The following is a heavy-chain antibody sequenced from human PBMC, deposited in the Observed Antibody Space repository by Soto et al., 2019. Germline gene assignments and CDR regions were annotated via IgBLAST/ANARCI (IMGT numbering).Heavy chain of an antibody. Sequence: QMQLVQSGPEVKKPGTSVKVSCKASGFTFTSSAVQWVRQARGQRLEWIGWIVVGSGNTNYAQKFQERVTIPRDMSTRTAYMELSSLRSEDTAVYYCAADLGGSYYGDDAVDIWGQGTMVTVSS. CDR3: AADLGGSYYGDDAVDI. J-gene: IGHJ3*02. CDR2: IVVGSGNT. V-gene: IGHV1-58*01. D-gene: IGHD1-26*01. CDR1: GFTFTSSA.